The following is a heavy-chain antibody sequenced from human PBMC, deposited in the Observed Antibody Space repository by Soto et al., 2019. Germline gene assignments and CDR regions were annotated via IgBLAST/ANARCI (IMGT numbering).Heavy chain of an antibody. CDR2: ISGRGGST. CDR1: GFTFSNYA. D-gene: IGHD4-17*01. CDR3: AKDSTVTTSLYPYSYGLNV. Sequence: EVQLLESGGGLVQPGGSLRLSCTASGFTFSNYAMSWVHQAPDKGLEWVSAISGRGGSTYYADSVKGRFTISRDNSMNMLFLQMNSLRAEDTALYYFAKDSTVTTSLYPYSYGLNVGGQGTKVTVSS. V-gene: IGHV3-23*01. J-gene: IGHJ6*02.